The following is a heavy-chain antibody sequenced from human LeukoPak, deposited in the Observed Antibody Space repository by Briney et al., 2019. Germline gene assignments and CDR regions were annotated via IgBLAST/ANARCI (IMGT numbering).Heavy chain of an antibody. CDR2: ISSSGTYL. D-gene: IGHD3-3*01. Sequence: GGSLRLSCAASGFTFSSYAMHWVRQAPGKGLEWVSSISSSGTYLYYADSVKGRFTISRDNAKDSLYLQMNSLRVEDTAVYFCARGLFGVINPADYWGQGTLVTVSS. V-gene: IGHV3-21*01. CDR1: GFTFSSYA. CDR3: ARGLFGVINPADY. J-gene: IGHJ4*02.